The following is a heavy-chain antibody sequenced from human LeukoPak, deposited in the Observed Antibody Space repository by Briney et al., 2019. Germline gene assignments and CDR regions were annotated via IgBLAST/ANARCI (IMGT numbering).Heavy chain of an antibody. Sequence: GGSLRLSCAASGFTFRSFWMTWVRQAPGKGLEWVAGINQDGSEKYYVDSVKGRFTISRDNAMSSLHLQMNSLRAEDTAVYYCAKERLAARWGQGTLVTVSS. V-gene: IGHV3-7*01. CDR2: INQDGSEK. D-gene: IGHD2-15*01. J-gene: IGHJ4*02. CDR3: AKERLAAR. CDR1: GFTFRSFW.